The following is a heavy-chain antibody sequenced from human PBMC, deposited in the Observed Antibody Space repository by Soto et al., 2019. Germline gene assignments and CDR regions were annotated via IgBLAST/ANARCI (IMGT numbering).Heavy chain of an antibody. D-gene: IGHD1-26*01. J-gene: IGHJ4*02. CDR3: ARSGSGSYYTGRAY. V-gene: IGHV3-30-3*01. Sequence: QVQLVESGGGVVQPGRSLRLSCAASGFTFSSYAMHWVRQAPGKGLEWVAVISYDGSNKYYADSVKGRFTISRDNSKNTLYLQMNSLRAEDTAVYYCARSGSGSYYTGRAYWGQGTLVTVSS. CDR1: GFTFSSYA. CDR2: ISYDGSNK.